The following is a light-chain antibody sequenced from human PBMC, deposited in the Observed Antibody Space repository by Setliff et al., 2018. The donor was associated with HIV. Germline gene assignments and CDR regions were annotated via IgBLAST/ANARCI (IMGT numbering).Light chain of an antibody. CDR2: EVT. J-gene: IGLJ1*01. Sequence: QSVLTQPDSVSGSPGQSLTISCTGTTRNVGGGHGYVSWYQQHAGKAPKLLIFEVTKRPSGVSNRFSGSKSGDTASLTISGLQPEDEADYYCSSYTDTTSLVFGSGTKVTVL. CDR3: SSYTDTTSLV. V-gene: IGLV2-14*03. CDR1: TRNVGGGHGY.